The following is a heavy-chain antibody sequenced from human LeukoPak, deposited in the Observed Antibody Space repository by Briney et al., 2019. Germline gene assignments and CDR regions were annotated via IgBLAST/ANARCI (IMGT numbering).Heavy chain of an antibody. Sequence: SQTLSLTCVVSGDSISSGAYSWSWIRQPPGKGLGWIGYIFHTGSTFYNPSLKSRLTISVDSSKNQFSLRLSSVTAADTAVYYCARELWFANAPGSWLDPWGQGTLVTVSS. V-gene: IGHV4-30-2*01. CDR2: IFHTGST. CDR3: ARELWFANAPGSWLDP. D-gene: IGHD3-10*01. CDR1: GDSISSGAYS. J-gene: IGHJ5*02.